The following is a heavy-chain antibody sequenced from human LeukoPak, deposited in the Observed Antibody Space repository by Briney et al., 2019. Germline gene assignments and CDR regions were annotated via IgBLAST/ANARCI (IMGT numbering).Heavy chain of an antibody. V-gene: IGHV4-31*03. D-gene: IGHD3-22*01. J-gene: IGHJ5*02. CDR2: IYYSEST. CDR1: GVSISSVGYY. Sequence: TSETLSLTCTVSGVSISSVGYYWSWIRQHPGKGLEWIGYIYYSESTYYNPSLKSRVTISVDTSKNQFSLKLSSVTAADTAVYYCARALLPTYYYDSSGYGPCNWFDPWGQGTLVTVSS. CDR3: ARALLPTYYYDSSGYGPCNWFDP.